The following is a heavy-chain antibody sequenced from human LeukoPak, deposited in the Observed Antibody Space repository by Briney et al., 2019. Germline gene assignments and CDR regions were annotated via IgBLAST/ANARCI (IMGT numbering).Heavy chain of an antibody. CDR2: ISGSGGSI. CDR3: AKDRYSYGSEFDY. J-gene: IGHJ4*02. Sequence: GGSLRLSCAASGFIFSNYAMSWVRQAPGKGLEWVSVISGSGGSINYADSVKGRFTISRDNSKNTLYLQMNSLRAEDTAVYYCAKDRYSYGSEFDYWGQGTLVTVSS. D-gene: IGHD5-18*01. V-gene: IGHV3-23*01. CDR1: GFIFSNYA.